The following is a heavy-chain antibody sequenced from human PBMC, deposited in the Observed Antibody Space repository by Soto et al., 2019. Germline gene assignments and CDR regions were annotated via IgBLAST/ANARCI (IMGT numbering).Heavy chain of an antibody. V-gene: IGHV5-51*01. D-gene: IGHD3-16*02. J-gene: IGHJ4*02. CDR3: ARQVGFMDDYVWGSYRQNAPFDY. Sequence: GESLKISCKGSGYSFTSYWIGWVRQMPGKGLEWMGIIYPGDSGTRYSPSFQGQVTISADKSISTAYLQWSSLKASDTAMYYCARQVGFMDDYVWGSYRQNAPFDYWGQGTLVTVSS. CDR1: GYSFTSYW. CDR2: IYPGDSGT.